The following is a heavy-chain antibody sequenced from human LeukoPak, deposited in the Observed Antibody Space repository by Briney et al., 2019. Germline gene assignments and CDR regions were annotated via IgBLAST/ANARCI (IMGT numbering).Heavy chain of an antibody. CDR1: GGTFSSYA. CDR3: ARDRGYYGSGSSDAFDI. CDR2: IIPIFGTA. J-gene: IGHJ3*02. D-gene: IGHD3-10*01. Sequence: SVKVSCKASGGTFSSYAISWVRQAPGQGLEWMGGIIPIFGTANYAQKFRGRVTITADESTSTAYMELSSLRSEDTAVYYCARDRGYYGSGSSDAFDIWGQGTMVTVSS. V-gene: IGHV1-69*01.